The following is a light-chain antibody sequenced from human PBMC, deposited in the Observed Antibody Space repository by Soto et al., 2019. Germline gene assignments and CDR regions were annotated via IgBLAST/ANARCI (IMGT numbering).Light chain of an antibody. CDR3: QQYGSSHT. CDR2: GAS. V-gene: IGKV3-20*01. J-gene: IGKJ5*01. CDR1: QSVSSSY. Sequence: EIVLTQSPCTLSFSPWERSTLSCVASQSVSSSYLAWYQQKPGQAPRLLIYGASSRAIGIPDRFSGSVSGSDFILTINRLEPEDFAVYYCQQYGSSHTFGQGTRLEIK.